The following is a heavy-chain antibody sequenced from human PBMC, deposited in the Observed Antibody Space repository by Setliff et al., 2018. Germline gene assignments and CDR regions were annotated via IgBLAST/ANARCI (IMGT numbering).Heavy chain of an antibody. V-gene: IGHV4-34*01. Sequence: PSETLSLTCAVYGGSFSGYYWSWIRQPPGKGLEWIGQIHHSGYTNYNPSLKSRVTISIDTSRNRFSLKLSSVTAADTAVYYCASNPFNSGPPYYFDYWGQGTLVTVSS. CDR3: ASNPFNSGPPYYFDY. J-gene: IGHJ4*02. CDR2: IHHSGYT. CDR1: GGSFSGYY. D-gene: IGHD6-19*01.